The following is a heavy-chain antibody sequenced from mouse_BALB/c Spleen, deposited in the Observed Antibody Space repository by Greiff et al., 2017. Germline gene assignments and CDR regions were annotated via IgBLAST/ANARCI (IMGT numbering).Heavy chain of an antibody. CDR2: IWAGGST. J-gene: IGHJ4*01. D-gene: IGHD5-5*01. CDR3: ARAHYLYAMDY. V-gene: IGHV2-9*02. Sequence: VQLVESGPGLVAPSQSLSITCTVSGFSLTSYGVHWVRQPPGKGLEWLGVIWAGGSTNYNSALMSRLSISKDNSKSQVFLKMNSLQTDDTAMYYCARAHYLYAMDYWGQGTSVTVSS. CDR1: GFSLTSYG.